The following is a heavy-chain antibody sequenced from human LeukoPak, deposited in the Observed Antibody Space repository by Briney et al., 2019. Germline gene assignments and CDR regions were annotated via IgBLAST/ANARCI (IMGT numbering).Heavy chain of an antibody. V-gene: IGHV4-61*01. CDR2: IYYSGST. D-gene: IGHD6-19*01. CDR1: GGSVSSGSYY. CDR3: ARESVAASFDY. Sequence: PSETLSLTCTVSGGSVSSGSYYWSWIRQPPGKGLEWIGYIYYSGSTNYNPSLKSRVTISVDTSKNQFSLKLSSVTAADTAVYYCARESVAASFDYWGQGTLVTVSS. J-gene: IGHJ4*02.